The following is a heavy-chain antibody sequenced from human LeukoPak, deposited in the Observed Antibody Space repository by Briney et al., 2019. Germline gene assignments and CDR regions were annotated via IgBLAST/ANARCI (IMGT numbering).Heavy chain of an antibody. CDR2: IYYSGST. V-gene: IGHV4-59*11. CDR1: GGSISSQY. Sequence: SETLSLTCTVSGGSISSQYWSWIRQPPGKGLEWIAGYIYYSGSTNYNPSLKSRVTISVDTSKNQFSLKLSSVTAADAAVYYCARPVPFHGWSRPGWYFDLWGRGTLVTVSS. J-gene: IGHJ2*01. D-gene: IGHD6-19*01. CDR3: ARPVPFHGWSRPGWYFDL.